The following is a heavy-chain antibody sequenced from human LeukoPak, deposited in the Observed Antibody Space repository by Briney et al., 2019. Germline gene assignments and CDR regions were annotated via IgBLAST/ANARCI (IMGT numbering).Heavy chain of an antibody. Sequence: SVTVSCTASGGTFSSYAISWVRQAPGQGLEWMGGIIPIFGTANYAQKFQGRVTITAGESTSTAYMELSSLRSEDTAVYYCARESVTMVRGVINSYWGQGTLVTVSS. CDR3: ARESVTMVRGVINSY. CDR1: GGTFSSYA. D-gene: IGHD3-10*01. V-gene: IGHV1-69*13. J-gene: IGHJ4*02. CDR2: IIPIFGTA.